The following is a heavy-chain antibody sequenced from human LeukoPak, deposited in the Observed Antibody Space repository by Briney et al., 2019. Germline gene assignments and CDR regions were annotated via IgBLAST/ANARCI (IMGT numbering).Heavy chain of an antibody. J-gene: IGHJ4*02. V-gene: IGHV3-23*01. Sequence: PGGSLRLSCAASGFGVSSNYMHWVRQAPGKGLEWVSGISGSGVSTHYADSVKGRFTISRDNSKNTLYLQMNSLRAEDTAEYYCAKGRVVPAAISPRTFDYWGQGTLVTVSS. CDR1: GFGVSSNY. D-gene: IGHD2-2*01. CDR2: ISGSGVST. CDR3: AKGRVVPAAISPRTFDY.